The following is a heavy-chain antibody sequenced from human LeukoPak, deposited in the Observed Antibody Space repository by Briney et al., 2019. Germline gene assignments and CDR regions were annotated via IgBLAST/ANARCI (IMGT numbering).Heavy chain of an antibody. Sequence: PGGSLRLSCAASGSTFSSYAMHWVRQAPGKGLEWVAVISYDGSNKYYADSVKGRFTISRDNSKNTLYLQMNSLRAEDTAVYYCARVRYYDSSGYYYDYWGQGTLVTVSS. J-gene: IGHJ4*02. V-gene: IGHV3-30*01. CDR2: ISYDGSNK. CDR3: ARVRYYDSSGYYYDY. CDR1: GSTFSSYA. D-gene: IGHD3-22*01.